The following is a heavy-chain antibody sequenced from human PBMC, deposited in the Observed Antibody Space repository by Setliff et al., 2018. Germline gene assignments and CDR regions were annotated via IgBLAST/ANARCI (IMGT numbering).Heavy chain of an antibody. CDR3: ARGAGVRGYYYGSGSYLY. V-gene: IGHV3-7*01. CDR2: IKQDGSEK. CDR1: GFTFSRYW. Sequence: GRSLRLSCAASGFTFSRYWMSWVRQAPGKGLEWVANIKQDGSEKYYVDSVKGRFTITRDNAKNSLYLQMNSLRAEDTAVYYCARGAGVRGYYYGSGSYLYWGQGTLVTVSS. D-gene: IGHD3-10*01. J-gene: IGHJ4*02.